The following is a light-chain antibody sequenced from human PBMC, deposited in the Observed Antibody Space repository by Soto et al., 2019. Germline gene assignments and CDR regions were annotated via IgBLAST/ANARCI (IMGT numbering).Light chain of an antibody. V-gene: IGKV2-28*01. Sequence: DIVLTQSPLSLPVTPGEPASISCRSSQSLLQSNGNNHVDWYLQRPGQSPQLLLYLASSRASGVPDRFSGSGSGTEFTLTISSLQPDDFATYYCQQYNSQPTFGQGTKVEIK. CDR1: QSLLQSNGNNH. J-gene: IGKJ1*01. CDR2: LAS. CDR3: QQYNSQPT.